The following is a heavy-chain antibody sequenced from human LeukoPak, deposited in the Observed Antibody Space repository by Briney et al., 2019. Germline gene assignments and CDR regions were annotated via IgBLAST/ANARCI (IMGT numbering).Heavy chain of an antibody. CDR1: GGSISSTTYY. V-gene: IGHV4-39*01. J-gene: IGHJ4*02. CDR2: IYYSGST. D-gene: IGHD3-16*01. Sequence: SETLSLTCTVSGGSISSTTYYWGWIRRPPGKGLEWIGSIYYSGSTYYNPSLKSRVTVSVDMSKNQFSLNLSSVTAADTAVYYCVRGSTLRHYQYWGQGTLATVSS. CDR3: VRGSTLRHYQY.